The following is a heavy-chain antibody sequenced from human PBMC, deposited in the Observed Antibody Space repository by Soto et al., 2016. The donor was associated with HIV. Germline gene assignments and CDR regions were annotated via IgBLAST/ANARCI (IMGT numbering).Heavy chain of an antibody. CDR2: ISSSSSYT. V-gene: IGHV3-11*05. J-gene: IGHJ3*02. CDR3: ARHVESRYCSSTSCLRGXFDI. CDR1: GFTFSDYY. Sequence: VQLVESGGGLVKPGGSLRLSCAASGFTFSDYYMSWIRQAPGKGLEWVSYISSSSSYTNYADSVKGRFTISRDNAKNSLYLQMNSLRAEDTAVYYCARHVESRYCSSTSCLRGXFDIWGQGTMVTVSS. D-gene: IGHD2-2*01.